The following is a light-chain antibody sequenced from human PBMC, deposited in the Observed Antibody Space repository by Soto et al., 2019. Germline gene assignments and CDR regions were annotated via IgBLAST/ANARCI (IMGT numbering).Light chain of an antibody. CDR2: AAS. CDR3: QHLNAYPIT. J-gene: IGKJ5*01. Sequence: IQLTQSPSSLSASVGDRVTITCRASQGVNSYLAWYQQKPGRAPKLLIYAASTLQSGVPSRFSGSGSGREVTLSISSLQAEDFATYYCQHLNAYPITFGQGTRLEI. V-gene: IGKV1-9*01. CDR1: QGVNSY.